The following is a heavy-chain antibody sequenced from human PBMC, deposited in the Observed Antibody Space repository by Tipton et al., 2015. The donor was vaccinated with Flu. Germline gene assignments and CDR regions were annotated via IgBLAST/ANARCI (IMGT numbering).Heavy chain of an antibody. V-gene: IGHV5-51*01. Sequence: QLVQSGAEVKKSGESLKISCKTSGYTFTDYWIGWVRQVPGKGLEWMGIICPGDSDIRYGPSFEGQVTISVDKSINTAYLQWTSLQASDTAMYYCAGLEYSSTQRPSAMDVWGPGTMVTVSS. J-gene: IGHJ6*02. CDR1: GYTFTDYW. CDR2: ICPGDSDI. D-gene: IGHD5-18*01. CDR3: AGLEYSSTQRPSAMDV.